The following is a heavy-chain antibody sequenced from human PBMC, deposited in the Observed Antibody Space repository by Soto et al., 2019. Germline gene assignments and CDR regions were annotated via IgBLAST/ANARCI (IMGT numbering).Heavy chain of an antibody. D-gene: IGHD2-2*01. J-gene: IGHJ3*02. CDR1: GGSISSGGYY. V-gene: IGHV4-31*03. Sequence: QVQLQESGPGLVKPSQTLSLTCTVSGGSISSGGYYWSWIRQHPGKGLEWIGYIYYSGSTYYNPSLKSRVTISVDTSKNQCSLNLSSVTAADTAVYYCARDRCSSTSCYVGHDAFDIWGQGTMVTVSS. CDR2: IYYSGST. CDR3: ARDRCSSTSCYVGHDAFDI.